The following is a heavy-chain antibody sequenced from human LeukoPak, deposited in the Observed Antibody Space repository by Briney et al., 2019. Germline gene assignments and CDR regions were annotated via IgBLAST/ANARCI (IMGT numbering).Heavy chain of an antibody. CDR3: ARLRRGFWGVSIGGRYYFDY. V-gene: IGHV4-34*01. CDR2: INHSRST. J-gene: IGHJ4*02. CDR1: GGSFSGYY. Sequence: SETLSLTCAVYGGSFSGYYWSWIRQPPGKGLEWIGEINHSRSTNYNPSLESRVTISVDTSKNQFSLKLSSVTAADTAVYYCARLRRGFWGVSIGGRYYFDYWGQGTLVTVSS. D-gene: IGHD3-10*01.